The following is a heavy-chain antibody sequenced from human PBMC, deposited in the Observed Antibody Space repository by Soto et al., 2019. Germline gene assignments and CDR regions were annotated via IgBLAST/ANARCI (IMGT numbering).Heavy chain of an antibody. V-gene: IGHV5-10-1*01. J-gene: IGHJ4*02. D-gene: IGHD3-22*01. CDR1: GDSFTSFW. CDR3: ARHRYYYDSSGYPEY. CDR2: IDPSDSYT. Sequence: PGESLKIACKGSGDSFTSFWISWVRQMPGKGLEWMGRIDPSDSYTNYSPSFQGHVTISADKSISTAYLQWSSLKASDTAMYYCARHRYYYDSSGYPEYWGQGTLVTVSS.